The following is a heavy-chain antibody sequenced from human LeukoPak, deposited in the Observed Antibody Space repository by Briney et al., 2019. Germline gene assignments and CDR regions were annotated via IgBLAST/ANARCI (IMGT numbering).Heavy chain of an antibody. CDR1: GYSISSGHY. CDR3: ARGITSPGAAGA. CDR2: IHHGGTT. J-gene: IGHJ5*02. Sequence: SETLSLTCTVSGYSISSGHYWGWIRRPPGKGLEWIGSIHHGGTTFYNPSLRNRVTISLNTSENQFSLKLASVTAADTALYYCARGITSPGAAGALGQGTLVTASS. V-gene: IGHV4-38-2*02. D-gene: IGHD3-10*01.